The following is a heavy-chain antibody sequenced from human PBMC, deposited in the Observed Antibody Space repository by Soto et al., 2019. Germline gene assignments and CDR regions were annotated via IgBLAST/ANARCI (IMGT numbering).Heavy chain of an antibody. CDR1: GFTFSSYS. CDR2: ISSGSNYT. CDR3: ARDFKDSQYYYYCMDV. Sequence: EVQLVESGGGLVKPGGSLRLSGVVSGFTFSSYSMNWVRQAPGKGLEWVSSISSGSNYTYYADSVKGRFTISRDNAKNSVYLQMNSLRAEDTALYYCARDFKDSQYYYYCMDVWGKGTTVTVSS. V-gene: IGHV3-21*06. J-gene: IGHJ6*03.